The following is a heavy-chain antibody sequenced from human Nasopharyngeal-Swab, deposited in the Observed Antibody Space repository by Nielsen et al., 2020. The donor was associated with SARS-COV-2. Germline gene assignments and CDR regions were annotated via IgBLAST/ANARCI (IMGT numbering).Heavy chain of an antibody. CDR3: ARVYYDSSGYRED. V-gene: IGHV4-61*02. J-gene: IGHJ4*02. D-gene: IGHD3-22*01. CDR1: GSSISGGSYY. Sequence: SETLSLTCTVSGSSISGGSYYWSWIRQPAGKGLEWIGRIYTSGSTNYNPSLKSRVTISVDTSKNQFSLKLSSVTAADTAVYYCARVYYDSSGYREDWGQGTLVTVSS. CDR2: IYTSGST.